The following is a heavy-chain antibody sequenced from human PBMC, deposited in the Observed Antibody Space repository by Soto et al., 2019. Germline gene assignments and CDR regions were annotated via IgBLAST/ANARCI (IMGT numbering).Heavy chain of an antibody. CDR1: GFTFSSYG. Sequence: QVQLVESGGGVVQPGRSLRLSCAASGFTFSSYGMHWVRQAPGKGLEWVAVIWYDGSNKYYADFVKGRFTISSDNSKNTLYLQMNSLRAEDTAVYYCASRSPALDYWGQGTLVTVSS. CDR2: IWYDGSNK. V-gene: IGHV3-33*01. CDR3: ASRSPALDY. J-gene: IGHJ4*02. D-gene: IGHD2-2*01.